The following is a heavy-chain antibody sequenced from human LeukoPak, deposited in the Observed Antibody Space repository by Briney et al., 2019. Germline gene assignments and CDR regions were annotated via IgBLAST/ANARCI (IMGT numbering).Heavy chain of an antibody. CDR1: GFTFSSYG. V-gene: IGHV3-30*02. CDR3: RYYGSGSYYTLDY. CDR2: IRYDGSNK. D-gene: IGHD3-10*01. J-gene: IGHJ4*02. Sequence: GGSLRLSCAASGFTFSSYGMHWVRQAPGKGLEWVAFIRYDGSNKYYADSAKGRFTISRDNSKNTLYLQMNSLRAEDTAVYYCRYYGSGSYYTLDYWGQGTLVTVSS.